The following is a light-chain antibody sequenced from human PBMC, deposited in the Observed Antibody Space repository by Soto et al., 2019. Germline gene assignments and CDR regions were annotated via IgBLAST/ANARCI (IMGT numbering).Light chain of an antibody. J-gene: IGLJ2*01. Sequence: QSALTQPASVSGSPGQPITISCTGTSSDVGGYDLVSWYQRHPGKAPKLIIYDVSKRPSGVPDRFSGSKSGNTASLTISRLQDEDEADYYCCSYAGLYVVFGGGTQLTVL. V-gene: IGLV2-23*02. CDR1: SSDVGGYDL. CDR2: DVS. CDR3: CSYAGLYVV.